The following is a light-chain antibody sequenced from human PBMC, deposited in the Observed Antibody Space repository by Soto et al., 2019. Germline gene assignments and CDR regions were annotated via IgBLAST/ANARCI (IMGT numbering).Light chain of an antibody. CDR1: QSVSSSY. CDR3: QQYGSSPWT. CDR2: AAS. V-gene: IGKV3-20*01. J-gene: IGKJ1*01. Sequence: VLTQSPSTPSLSPGERATPSCTASQSVSSSYLVWHQQKPGQAPRLLIYAASRRATGIPGRFSGSGSGTDFTLTISRLEPEDFAVYYCQQYGSSPWTFGQGTKVDIK.